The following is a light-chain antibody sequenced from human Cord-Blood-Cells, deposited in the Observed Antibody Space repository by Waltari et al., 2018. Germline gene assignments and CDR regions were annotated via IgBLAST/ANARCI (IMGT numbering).Light chain of an antibody. Sequence: DIQMTQSPSSLSASVGARVTITCRASQSISSYLNWYQQKPGKAPKLLIYAASSLQSVVPSRFSDSGSGTDFTLTISSLQPEDFATYYCQQSYSTPRTFGQGTKVEIK. V-gene: IGKV1-39*01. J-gene: IGKJ1*01. CDR3: QQSYSTPRT. CDR2: AAS. CDR1: QSISSY.